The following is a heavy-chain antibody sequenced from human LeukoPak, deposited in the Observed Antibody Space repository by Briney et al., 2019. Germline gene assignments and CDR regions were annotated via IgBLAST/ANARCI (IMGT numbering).Heavy chain of an antibody. D-gene: IGHD2-2*01. CDR3: AKGGPAAMWDNWFDP. CDR1: GFTFSSYA. V-gene: IGHV3-23*01. Sequence: PGESLKISCAASGFTFSSYAMSWVRQAPGKGLEWVSAISGSGGSTYYADSVKGRFTISRDNSKNTLYLQMNSLRAEDTAVYYCAKGGPAAMWDNWFDPWGQGTLVTVSS. CDR2: ISGSGGST. J-gene: IGHJ5*02.